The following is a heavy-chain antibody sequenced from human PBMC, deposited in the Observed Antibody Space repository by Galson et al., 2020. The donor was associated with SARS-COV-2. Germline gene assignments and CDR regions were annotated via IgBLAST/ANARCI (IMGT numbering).Heavy chain of an antibody. V-gene: IGHV4-34*01. CDR2: INHSGST. CDR1: GGSFSGYY. J-gene: IGHJ6*02. D-gene: IGHD3-10*01. Sequence: SETLSLTCAVYGGSFSGYYWSWIRQPPGKGLEWIGEINHSGSTNYNPSLKSRVTISVDTSKNQFSLKLSSVTAADTAVYYCARAEGGLLWFGESHYYYYGMDVGGQGTTVTVSS. CDR3: ARAEGGLLWFGESHYYYYGMDV.